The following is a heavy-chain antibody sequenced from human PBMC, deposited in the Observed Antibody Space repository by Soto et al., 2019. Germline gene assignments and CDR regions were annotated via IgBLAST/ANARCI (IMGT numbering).Heavy chain of an antibody. J-gene: IGHJ4*02. D-gene: IGHD6-19*01. CDR3: ARRSSGWYFDY. V-gene: IGHV3-23*01. CDR2: ISGSGGST. Sequence: EVQLLESGGGLVQPGGSLRLSCAASGFTFSSYAMSWVRLAPGKGLEWVSAISGSGGSTYYADSVNGRFTISRDNSKNTLYLQMNSLRAEDTAVYYCARRSSGWYFDYWGQGTLVTVSS. CDR1: GFTFSSYA.